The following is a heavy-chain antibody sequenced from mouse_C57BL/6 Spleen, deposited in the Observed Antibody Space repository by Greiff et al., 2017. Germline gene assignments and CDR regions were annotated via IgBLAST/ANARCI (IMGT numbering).Heavy chain of an antibody. J-gene: IGHJ2*01. Sequence: EVKLVESEGGLVQPGSSMTLSCTASGFTFSDYYMAWVRQVPEKGLEWVANINYDGSSTYYLDSLKSRFIISRDNAKNILYLQMSSLKSEDTATYYCARDPSTGFDYWGQGTTLTVSS. V-gene: IGHV5-16*01. D-gene: IGHD1-1*01. CDR1: GFTFSDYY. CDR3: ARDPSTGFDY. CDR2: INYDGSST.